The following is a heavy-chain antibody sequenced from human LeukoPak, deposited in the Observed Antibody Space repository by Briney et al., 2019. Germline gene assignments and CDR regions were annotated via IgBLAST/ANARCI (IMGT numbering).Heavy chain of an antibody. D-gene: IGHD2-15*01. Sequence: SETLSLTCTVSGGSISSSSYYWGWIRQPPGKGLEWIGSIYYSGSTYYNPSLKSRVTISVDTSKNQFSLKLSSVTAADTAVYYCARSYCSGGSCYSWYGWFNPWGQGTLVTVSS. CDR2: IYYSGST. CDR3: ARSYCSGGSCYSWYGWFNP. CDR1: GGSISSSSYY. J-gene: IGHJ5*02. V-gene: IGHV4-39*01.